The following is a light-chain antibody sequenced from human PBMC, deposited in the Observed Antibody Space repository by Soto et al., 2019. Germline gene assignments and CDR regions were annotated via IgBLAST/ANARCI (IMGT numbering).Light chain of an antibody. CDR2: SNN. Sequence: QAVVTQPPSASGTPGQRVTISCSGSSSNIGSNYVYWYQQLPGKAPKLLIYSNNQRTSGVPDRFSGSKSGASASLAISGLRSEDEAAYYCAAWDDSLSGIFGGGNKLT. V-gene: IGLV1-47*02. J-gene: IGLJ2*01. CDR1: SSNIGSNY. CDR3: AAWDDSLSGI.